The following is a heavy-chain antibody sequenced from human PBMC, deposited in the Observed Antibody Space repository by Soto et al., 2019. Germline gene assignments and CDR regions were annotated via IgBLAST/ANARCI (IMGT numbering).Heavy chain of an antibody. V-gene: IGHV3-48*03. J-gene: IGHJ3*02. CDR1: GFTFSSYE. CDR2: ISSSGSTI. CDR3: ARGSYYYDSSGAFDI. D-gene: IGHD3-22*01. Sequence: GGSLRLSCAASGFTFSSYEMNWVRQAPGKGLEWVSYISSSGSTIYHADSVKGRFTISRDNAKNSLYLQMNSLRAEDTAVYYCARGSYYYDSSGAFDIWGQGTMVTVSS.